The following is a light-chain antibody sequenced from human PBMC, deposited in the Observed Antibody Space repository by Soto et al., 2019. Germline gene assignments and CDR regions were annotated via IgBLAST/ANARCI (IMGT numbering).Light chain of an antibody. Sequence: EIVLTQSPATLSLSPGERATLSCRASRGIDPYLAWYQQKRGQAPRLLIYDASNRTTGIPARFSGGGSGTDFTLSISSLETDDFAVYYCQQRSSRPLTFGGGTKVEIK. CDR1: RGIDPY. V-gene: IGKV3-11*01. CDR3: QQRSSRPLT. CDR2: DAS. J-gene: IGKJ4*01.